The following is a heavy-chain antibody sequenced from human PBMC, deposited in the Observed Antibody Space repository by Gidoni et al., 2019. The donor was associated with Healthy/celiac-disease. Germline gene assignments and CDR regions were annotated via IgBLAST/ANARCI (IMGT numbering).Heavy chain of an antibody. Sequence: QVQLQQWGAGLLKPSETLSLTCAVYGGSFSGYYWSWIRQPPGKGLEWIGEMNHSGSTNYNPSLKSRVTISVDTSKNQFSLKLSPVTAADTAVYYCARGDIVVVVAAREAHYYMDVWGKGTTVTVSS. CDR2: MNHSGST. V-gene: IGHV4-34*01. CDR3: ARGDIVVVVAAREAHYYMDV. CDR1: GGSFSGYY. J-gene: IGHJ6*03. D-gene: IGHD2-15*01.